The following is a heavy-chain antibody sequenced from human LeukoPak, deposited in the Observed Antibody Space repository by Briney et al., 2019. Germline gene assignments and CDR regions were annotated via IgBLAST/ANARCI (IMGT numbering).Heavy chain of an antibody. CDR1: GFNFNNYE. CDR3: ARDRPGNYFDY. Sequence: GGSLRLSCAASGFNFNNYEMNWVRQAPGKGLEWVSYISSGGTTYNADSVKGRFTVSRDNTKNSLYLQMNSLRVDDTAAYYCARDRPGNYFDYWGQGTLVTVST. D-gene: IGHD1-14*01. CDR2: ISSGGTT. J-gene: IGHJ4*02. V-gene: IGHV3-48*03.